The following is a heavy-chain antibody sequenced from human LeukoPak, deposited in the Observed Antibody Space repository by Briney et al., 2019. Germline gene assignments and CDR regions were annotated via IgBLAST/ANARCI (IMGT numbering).Heavy chain of an antibody. CDR2: IYTSGRT. J-gene: IGHJ6*03. CDR1: GGSISSFD. D-gene: IGHD1-26*01. Sequence: PSETLSLTCTVSGGSISSFDWSWIRKPPGKGLEWSGRIYTSGRTNYNPSLKSRVTISVDKSKNQFSLKLSSVTAADTAVYYCAIGIGATNRYYYYYYYMDVWGKGTTVTVSS. V-gene: IGHV4-4*07. CDR3: AIGIGATNRYYYYYYYMDV.